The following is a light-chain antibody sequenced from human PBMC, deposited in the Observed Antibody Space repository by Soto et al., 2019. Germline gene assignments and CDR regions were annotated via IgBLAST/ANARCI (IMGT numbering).Light chain of an antibody. CDR3: QQYGSSGT. CDR1: QSVRNNY. Sequence: DIVMTQSPGPLSLSPGERATLSCRASQSVRNNYLAWYQQKPGPAPRLLIYGASNRATGIPDRFSGSGSGTDFTLTISRLEPEDFAVYYCQQYGSSGTFGQGTKVDIK. CDR2: GAS. V-gene: IGKV3-20*01. J-gene: IGKJ1*01.